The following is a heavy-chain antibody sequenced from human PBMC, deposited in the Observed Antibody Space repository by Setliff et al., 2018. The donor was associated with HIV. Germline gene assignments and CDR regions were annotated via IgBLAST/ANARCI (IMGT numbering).Heavy chain of an antibody. CDR3: ALPYCSGGNCWSSASLPPAGWFDP. CDR2: IIPMYGVT. Sequence: SVKVSCKASGGTFSSYVISWVRQAPGQGPEWMGGIIPMYGVTNYAQKFQGRVTITTDESTSTAYMELSSLGSEDTAVYYCALPYCSGGNCWSSASLPPAGWFDPWDQGTLVTVSS. V-gene: IGHV1-69*05. J-gene: IGHJ5*02. CDR1: GGTFSSYV. D-gene: IGHD2-15*01.